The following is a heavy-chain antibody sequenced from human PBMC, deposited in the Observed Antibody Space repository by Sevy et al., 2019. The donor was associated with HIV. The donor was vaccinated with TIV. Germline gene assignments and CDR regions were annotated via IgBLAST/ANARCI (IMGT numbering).Heavy chain of an antibody. J-gene: IGHJ4*02. CDR2: INPNRGGT. Sequence: ASVKVSCKASGYTFTGYYMHWVRQAPGQGLEWMGWINPNRGGTNYAQKFQGRVTMTRDTSISTAYMELSRLRSDDTAVYYCARDIRRAYYFDYWGQGTLVTVSS. V-gene: IGHV1-2*02. CDR3: ARDIRRAYYFDY. CDR1: GYTFTGYY. D-gene: IGHD3-3*02.